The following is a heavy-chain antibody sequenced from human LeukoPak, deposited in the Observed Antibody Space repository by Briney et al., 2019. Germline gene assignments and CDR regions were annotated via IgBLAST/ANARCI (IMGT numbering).Heavy chain of an antibody. D-gene: IGHD3-3*01. CDR3: AKASSPSYYDFWSGYPYFDY. V-gene: IGHV3-23*01. CDR1: GFTFSSYA. Sequence: GGSLRLSCAASGFTFSSYAMSWVRQAPGKGPEWVSAISGSGGSTYYADSVKGRFTISRDNSKNTLYLQMNSLRAEDTAVYYCAKASSPSYYDFWSGYPYFDYWGQGTLVTVSS. CDR2: ISGSGGST. J-gene: IGHJ4*02.